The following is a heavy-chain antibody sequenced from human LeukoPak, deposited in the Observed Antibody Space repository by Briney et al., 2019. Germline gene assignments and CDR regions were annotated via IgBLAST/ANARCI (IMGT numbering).Heavy chain of an antibody. J-gene: IGHJ5*02. Sequence: GGSLRLSCTASGFTVSSNYMSWVRQAPGKGLEWVSVIYSGGSTYYADSVKGRFTISRDNSKNTLYLQMNSLRAEDTAVYYCARDLAARGYNWFDPWGQGTLVTVSS. CDR2: IYSGGST. CDR1: GFTVSSNY. D-gene: IGHD6-6*01. V-gene: IGHV3-53*01. CDR3: ARDLAARGYNWFDP.